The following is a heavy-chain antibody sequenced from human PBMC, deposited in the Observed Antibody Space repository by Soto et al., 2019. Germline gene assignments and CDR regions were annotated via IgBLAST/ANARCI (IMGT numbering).Heavy chain of an antibody. D-gene: IGHD3-22*01. J-gene: IGHJ3*02. CDR3: ARDGYYYDSSGYPGRDFDI. Sequence: SETLSLTCTVSGGSISSYYWSWIRQPPGKGLEWIGYIYYSGSTNYNPSLKSRVTISVDTSKNQLSLKLSSVTAADTAVYYCARDGYYYDSSGYPGRDFDIWGQGTMVTVSS. CDR1: GGSISSYY. CDR2: IYYSGST. V-gene: IGHV4-59*01.